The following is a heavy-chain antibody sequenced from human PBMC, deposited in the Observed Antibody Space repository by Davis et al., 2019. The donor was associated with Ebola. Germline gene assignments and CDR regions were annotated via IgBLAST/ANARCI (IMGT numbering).Heavy chain of an antibody. V-gene: IGHV1-2*04. CDR3: ARNHENRGNEVSFDS. CDR1: GYTFTSYD. Sequence: AASVKVSCKASGYTFTSYDINWVRQAPGQGPEWMGWILPYNGGTSYAQKFQGWVTMSRDTSTTTAYLEVNSLKSDDTAVYYCARNHENRGNEVSFDSWGQGTPVTVSS. CDR2: ILPYNGGT. J-gene: IGHJ4*02. D-gene: IGHD5-12*01.